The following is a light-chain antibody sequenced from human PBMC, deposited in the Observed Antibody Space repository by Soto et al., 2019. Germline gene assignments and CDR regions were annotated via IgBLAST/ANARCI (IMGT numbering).Light chain of an antibody. CDR1: QDISSY. CDR3: QQLKSYPLT. CDR2: AAS. V-gene: IGKV1-9*01. Sequence: DIQLTQSPSFLSASVGDRVTITCRAGQDISSYLAWYQQNPGKAPNLLMYAASTLQSGVPTRFSGSGSGTEFTLTISTLQPEDFATYYCQQLKSYPLTFGGGTKVEIK. J-gene: IGKJ4*01.